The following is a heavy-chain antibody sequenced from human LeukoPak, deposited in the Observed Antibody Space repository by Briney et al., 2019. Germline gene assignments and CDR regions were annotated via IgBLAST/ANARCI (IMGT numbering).Heavy chain of an antibody. D-gene: IGHD1-1*01. CDR1: GFPFMEYS. J-gene: IGHJ4*02. Sequence: GGSLRLSCTASGFPFMEYSMNWVRQVPGKGLEGISYIGIDSGNTKYADSVRGRFTISADKAKNSLYLQMNSLRVEDTAVYYCARDHNYAFDNWGQGTLVSVAS. CDR3: ARDHNYAFDN. CDR2: IGIDSGNT. V-gene: IGHV3-48*01.